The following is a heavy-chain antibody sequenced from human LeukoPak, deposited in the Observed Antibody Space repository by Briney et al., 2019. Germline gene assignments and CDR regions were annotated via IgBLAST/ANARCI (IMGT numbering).Heavy chain of an antibody. Sequence: SQTLSLTCAISGDSVSSNSVAWNWIRQSPSRGLEWLGRTYYRSRWYFDYAGSVNSRITINPDTSKNQFSLQLNSVTLEDTAVYYCARRGPAGSSSSGMDVWGQGTTVTVSS. CDR3: ARRGPAGSSSSGMDV. CDR2: TYYRSRWYF. D-gene: IGHD6-6*01. V-gene: IGHV6-1*01. J-gene: IGHJ6*02. CDR1: GDSVSSNSVA.